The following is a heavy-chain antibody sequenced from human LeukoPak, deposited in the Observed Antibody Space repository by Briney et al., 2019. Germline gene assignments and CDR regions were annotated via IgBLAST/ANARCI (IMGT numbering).Heavy chain of an antibody. D-gene: IGHD6-13*01. J-gene: IGHJ4*02. CDR2: ISGSGGST. CDR1: GFTFDDYA. V-gene: IGHV3-23*01. Sequence: GGSLRLSCAASGFTFDDYAMHWVRQAPGKGLEWVSGISGSGGSTYYADSVKGRFTISRDNSKNTLYLQMNSLRAEDTAVYYCAKGVFIAAAGPSGYWGQGTLVTVSS. CDR3: AKGVFIAAAGPSGY.